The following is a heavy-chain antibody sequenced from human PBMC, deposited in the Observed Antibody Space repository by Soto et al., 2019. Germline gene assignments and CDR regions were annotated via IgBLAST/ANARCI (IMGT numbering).Heavy chain of an antibody. Sequence: SETLSLTCAVYGGSFSGYYWSWIRQPPGKGLEWIGEINHSGSTNYNPSLKSPVTISVDTSKNQFSLKLSSVTAADTAVYYCARRYSGYDYDYWGQGTLVT. J-gene: IGHJ4*02. CDR2: INHSGST. D-gene: IGHD5-12*01. CDR1: GGSFSGYY. CDR3: ARRYSGYDYDY. V-gene: IGHV4-34*01.